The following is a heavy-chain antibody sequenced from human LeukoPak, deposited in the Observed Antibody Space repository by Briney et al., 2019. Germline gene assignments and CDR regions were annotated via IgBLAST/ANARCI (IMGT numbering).Heavy chain of an antibody. V-gene: IGHV4-4*02. D-gene: IGHD3-3*01. CDR2: IYHSGST. J-gene: IGHJ5*02. Sequence: SETLSLTCAVSGGSISSSNWWSWVRQPPGKGLEWIGEIYHSGSTNYNPSLKSRVTISVDKSKNQFSLKLSSVTAADTAVYYCARDLHDYDFWRAPPTLSAWFDPWGQGTLVTVSS. CDR3: ARDLHDYDFWRAPPTLSAWFDP. CDR1: GGSISSSNW.